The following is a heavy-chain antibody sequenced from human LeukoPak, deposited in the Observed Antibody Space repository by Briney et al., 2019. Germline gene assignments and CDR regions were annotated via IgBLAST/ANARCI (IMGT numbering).Heavy chain of an antibody. CDR1: GYTFTGYY. CDR2: INSNSGGT. Sequence: ASVKVSCKASGYTFTGYYMHWVRQAPGQGLEWMGWINSNSGGTNYAQKFQGWVTMTRDTSISTAYMELSRLRSDDTAVYYCARASSSWYSNWFDPWGQGTLVTVSS. J-gene: IGHJ5*02. D-gene: IGHD6-13*01. V-gene: IGHV1-2*04. CDR3: ARASSSWYSNWFDP.